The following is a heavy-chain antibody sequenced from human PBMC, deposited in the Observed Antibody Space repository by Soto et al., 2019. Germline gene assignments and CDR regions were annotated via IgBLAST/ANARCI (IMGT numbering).Heavy chain of an antibody. J-gene: IGHJ6*01. Sequence: EVQLLESGGGLVQPGGSLRLSCAASGFTFSSYAMSWVRQAPGKGLEWVSAISGSGGSTYYADSVKGRFTISRDNSKNTLYLQMNSLRAEDTAVYYCAKYILTGPYYYYGMDVWGQGTTVTVSS. CDR2: ISGSGGST. CDR3: AKYILTGPYYYYGMDV. V-gene: IGHV3-23*01. D-gene: IGHD3-9*01. CDR1: GFTFSSYA.